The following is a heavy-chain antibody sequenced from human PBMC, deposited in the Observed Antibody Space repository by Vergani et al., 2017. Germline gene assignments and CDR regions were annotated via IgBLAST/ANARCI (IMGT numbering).Heavy chain of an antibody. Sequence: EVQLVQSGAEVKKPGESLKISCKGSGYSFTSYWIGWVRQMPGKGLEWMEIIYPGDSDTRYRPSFQGQVTISADKSISTAYLQWSSLKASDTAMYYCARHARYSDVTGNYVYYGMDVWGQGTSVIVSS. CDR2: IYPGDSDT. CDR3: ARHARYSDVTGNYVYYGMDV. V-gene: IGHV5-51*01. J-gene: IGHJ6*02. CDR1: GYSFTSYW. D-gene: IGHD3-16*01.